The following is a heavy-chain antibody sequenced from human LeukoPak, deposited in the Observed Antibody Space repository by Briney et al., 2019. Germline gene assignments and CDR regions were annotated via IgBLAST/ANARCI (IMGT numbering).Heavy chain of an antibody. CDR1: GFTFGDYA. CDR3: TRMEDGMDV. Sequence: GGSLGLSCTASGFTFGDYAMSWVRQAPGKGLEWVGFIRSKAYGGTTEYAASVKGRFTISRDDSKSIAYLQMNSLKTEDTAVYYCTRMEDGMDVWGQGTTVTVSS. V-gene: IGHV3-49*04. D-gene: IGHD1-1*01. CDR2: IRSKAYGGTT. J-gene: IGHJ6*02.